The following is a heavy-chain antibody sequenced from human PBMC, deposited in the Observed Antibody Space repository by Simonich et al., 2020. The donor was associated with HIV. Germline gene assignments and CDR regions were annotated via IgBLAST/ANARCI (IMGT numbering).Heavy chain of an antibody. J-gene: IGHJ6*02. CDR1: GYTFSSYY. CDR2: ISANNGHT. Sequence: QVQLVQSGAEVKKPGASVKVSCKASGYTFSSYYMHWVRQAPGQGLEWMGWISANNGHTNYAQNVQGRVTMTTDTSTSTAYMELRSLRSDDTGVYYCAREAQGGTYYYYYGMDVWGQGTTVNVSS. D-gene: IGHD1-26*01. V-gene: IGHV1-18*04. CDR3: AREAQGGTYYYYYGMDV.